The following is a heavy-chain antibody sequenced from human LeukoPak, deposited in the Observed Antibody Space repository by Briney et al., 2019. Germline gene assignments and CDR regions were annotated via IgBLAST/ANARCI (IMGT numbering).Heavy chain of an antibody. CDR2: IISSSSYI. D-gene: IGHD3-9*01. CDR3: ARGGLTYYDILTGYYPYYFDY. J-gene: IGHJ4*02. CDR1: GFTFSSYS. Sequence: GGSLRLSCAASGFTFSSYSMNWVRQAPGKGLEWVSSIISSSSYIYYADSVKGRFTISRDNAKNSLYLQMTSLRAEDTAVYYCARGGLTYYDILTGYYPYYFDYWGQGTLVTVSS. V-gene: IGHV3-21*01.